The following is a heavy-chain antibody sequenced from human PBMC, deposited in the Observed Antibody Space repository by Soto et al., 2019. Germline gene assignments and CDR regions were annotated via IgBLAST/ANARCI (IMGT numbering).Heavy chain of an antibody. CDR2: VYYSGTT. J-gene: IGHJ4*02. Sequence: QVQLQESGPGLVKPSETLSLTCTVSGGSISDYYWSWFRQAPGKGLDWIGYVYYSGTTNYSPPLQSRVTMSLDTSKNQLSLKLSSVTAADTAVYYCARKAIDWGQGPLVTVSS. CDR3: ARKAID. V-gene: IGHV4-59*12. CDR1: GGSISDYY.